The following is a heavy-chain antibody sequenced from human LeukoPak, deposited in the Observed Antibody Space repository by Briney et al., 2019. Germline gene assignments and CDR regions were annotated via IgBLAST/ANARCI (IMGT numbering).Heavy chain of an antibody. CDR3: ARDSSMLRGPLVIYYFDF. Sequence: GGSLRLSCVTSGFTFSSYGMHWVRQVPGKGLEWVAVISYDAKSNYHVDSVKGRFTISRDNSKNTLYLQMNSLRAEDTAVYYCARDSSMLRGPLVIYYFDFWGQGTLVTVSS. D-gene: IGHD3-10*01. V-gene: IGHV3-30*03. J-gene: IGHJ4*02. CDR1: GFTFSSYG. CDR2: ISYDAKSN.